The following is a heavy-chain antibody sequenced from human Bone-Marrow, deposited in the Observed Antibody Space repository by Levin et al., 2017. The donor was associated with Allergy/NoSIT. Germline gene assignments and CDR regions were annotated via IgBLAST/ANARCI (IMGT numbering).Heavy chain of an antibody. D-gene: IGHD3-22*01. CDR1: GFTFSSYG. Sequence: LSLTCAASGFTFSSYGMHWVRQAPGKGLEWVAVIWYDGSNKYYADSVKGRFTISRDNSKNTLYLQMNSLRAEDTAVYYCARKYYYDSSGYYYSNLFDYWGQGTLVTVSS. V-gene: IGHV3-33*01. CDR2: IWYDGSNK. CDR3: ARKYYYDSSGYYYSNLFDY. J-gene: IGHJ4*02.